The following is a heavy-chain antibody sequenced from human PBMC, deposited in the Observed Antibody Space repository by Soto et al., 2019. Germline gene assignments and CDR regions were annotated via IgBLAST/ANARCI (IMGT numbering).Heavy chain of an antibody. CDR2: VSIGGSR. V-gene: IGHV3-23*01. Sequence: DVQLLESGGGLVQPEGSLRLSCAASGFTFSSYAMGWVRQGPGKGLEWVAVVSIGGSRHYADSVRGRFTISRDNSKNTLSLQMNSLTAEDTAVYFCAKRHGAGGHFDYWGQGALVTVS. CDR1: GFTFSSYA. J-gene: IGHJ4*02. CDR3: AKRHGAGGHFDY. D-gene: IGHD2-8*01.